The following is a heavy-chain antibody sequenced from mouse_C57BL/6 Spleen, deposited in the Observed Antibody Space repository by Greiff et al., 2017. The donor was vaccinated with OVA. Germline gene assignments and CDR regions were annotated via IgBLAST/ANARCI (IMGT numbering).Heavy chain of an antibody. CDR2: ISNGGGST. CDR1: GFTFSDYY. Sequence: EVKLVESGGGLVQPGGSLKLSCAASGFTFSDYYMYWVRQTPEKRLEWVAYISNGGGSTYYPDTVKGRFTISRDNAKNTLYLQMSRLKSEDTAMYYCARQRYLYYAMDYWGQGTSVTVSS. CDR3: ARQRYLYYAMDY. V-gene: IGHV5-12*01. D-gene: IGHD2-14*01. J-gene: IGHJ4*01.